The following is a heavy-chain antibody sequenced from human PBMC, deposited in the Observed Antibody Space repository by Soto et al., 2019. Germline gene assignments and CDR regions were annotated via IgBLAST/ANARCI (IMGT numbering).Heavy chain of an antibody. J-gene: IGHJ5*02. CDR2: FDPEDGQT. Sequence: QVQLVQSGAEVKKPGASVKVSCKVSGYTFTELSMHWVRQAPGKGLEWMGGFDPEDGQTMYAQKFQDRVTMTDDTSTDTAYMELSSLRSEDTAVYFCATTTSFIFFDSSGYNSWGQGTLVTVSS. CDR1: GYTFTELS. CDR3: ATTTSFIFFDSSGYNS. D-gene: IGHD3-22*01. V-gene: IGHV1-24*01.